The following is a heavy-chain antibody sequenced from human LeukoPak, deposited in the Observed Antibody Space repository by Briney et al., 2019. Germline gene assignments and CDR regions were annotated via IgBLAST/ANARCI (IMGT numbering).Heavy chain of an antibody. CDR2: ISGSGGST. CDR1: GFTFSSYA. J-gene: IGHJ5*02. D-gene: IGHD6-19*01. Sequence: PGGSLRLSCAASGFTFSSYAMSWVRQAPGKGLEWVSAISGSGGSTYYADSVKGRFTISRDNSKNTLYLQMNSLRAEDPAVYYCAKGIFPTYSSGLSLGWFDPWGQGTLVTVSS. CDR3: AKGIFPTYSSGLSLGWFDP. V-gene: IGHV3-23*01.